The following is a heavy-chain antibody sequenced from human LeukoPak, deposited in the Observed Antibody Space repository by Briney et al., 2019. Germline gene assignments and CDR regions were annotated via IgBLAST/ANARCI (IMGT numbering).Heavy chain of an antibody. J-gene: IGHJ4*02. D-gene: IGHD3-22*01. Sequence: ASVKVSCKASGGTFSSYAISWVRPAPRQGLEWMGGIIPIFGTANYAQKFQGRVTITADESTSTAYMELSSLRSEDTAVYYCARDGGYYDSSGYVWGQGTLVTVSS. V-gene: IGHV1-69*01. CDR1: GGTFSSYA. CDR2: IIPIFGTA. CDR3: ARDGGYYDSSGYV.